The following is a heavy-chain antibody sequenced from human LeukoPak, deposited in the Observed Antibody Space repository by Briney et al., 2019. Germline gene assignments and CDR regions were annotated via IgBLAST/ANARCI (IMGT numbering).Heavy chain of an antibody. J-gene: IGHJ1*01. CDR1: GFTFSVYF. V-gene: IGHV3-72*01. CDR3: ARDRSSGWPDAEYFQH. Sequence: GGSLRLSCAASGFTFSVYFMGWVRQAPGKGLEWVGRIKIEGDSYTTEYAASVKGRFTISRDDSENSLFLQMNSLKTEDTAVYYCARDRSSGWPDAEYFQHWGQGTLVTVSS. CDR2: IKIEGDSYTT. D-gene: IGHD6-19*01.